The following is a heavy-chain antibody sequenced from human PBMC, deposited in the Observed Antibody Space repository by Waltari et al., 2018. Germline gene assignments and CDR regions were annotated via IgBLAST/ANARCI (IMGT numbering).Heavy chain of an antibody. CDR3: ARDRGAADYIDY. V-gene: IGHV4-38-2*02. CDR1: GYPIISGSY. D-gene: IGHD3-10*01. Sequence: QVQLQESGPGLVKPSETLSLTCAVSGYPIISGSYWGWFRQPPGKGLEWIGSIYHSGSTYYNPSLKSRVSLSVDTSTNQFSLNLISVTAADTALYYCARDRGAADYIDYWGQGTLVTVSS. CDR2: IYHSGST. J-gene: IGHJ4*02.